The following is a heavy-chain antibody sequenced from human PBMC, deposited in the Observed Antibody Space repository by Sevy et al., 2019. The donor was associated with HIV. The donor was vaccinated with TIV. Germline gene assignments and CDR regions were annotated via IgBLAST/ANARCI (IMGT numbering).Heavy chain of an antibody. J-gene: IGHJ1*01. D-gene: IGHD3-10*01. Sequence: GGSLRLSCEASGFNFSKVWMSWVRQAPGKGLEWVAHIKNKVDGGTTDYAAPVRGRFTISREDSKNSLLLQMNSLKIEGTAVYYCTTGGSLFQHWGQGTLVTVSS. V-gene: IGHV3-15*01. CDR2: IKNKVDGGTT. CDR3: TTGGSLFQH. CDR1: GFNFSKVW.